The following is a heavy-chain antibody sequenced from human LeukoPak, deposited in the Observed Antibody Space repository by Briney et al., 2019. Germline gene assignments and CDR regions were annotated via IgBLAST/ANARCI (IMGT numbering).Heavy chain of an antibody. CDR2: LNPNSGNT. D-gene: IGHD3-10*01. Sequence: ASVKLCCKASGYTFTSYDINWVRQATGQGLEWMGGLNPNSGNTGYAQKFQGRGTMTRTTSITTAYMELSSLRSEDTAVYYCARGDMVRGANYYYYCGRDVWGQGTTVTVSS. CDR1: GYTFTSYD. V-gene: IGHV1-8*01. CDR3: ARGDMVRGANYYYYCGRDV. J-gene: IGHJ6*02.